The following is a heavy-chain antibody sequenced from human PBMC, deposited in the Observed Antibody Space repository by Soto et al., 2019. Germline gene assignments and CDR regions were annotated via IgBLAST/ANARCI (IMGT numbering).Heavy chain of an antibody. V-gene: IGHV5-51*01. CDR2: INPGDFDA. CDR1: GYSFTSYW. Sequence: VSLKISCKGSGYSFTSYWIAWVRQMPGKGLEWMGIINPGDFDARYGPSFQGQVTVSADKSINTAYLQWNSLKAPDTAMYYCARSRDGYNFDYWGQGTLVTVSS. CDR3: ARSRDGYNFDY. J-gene: IGHJ4*02. D-gene: IGHD5-12*01.